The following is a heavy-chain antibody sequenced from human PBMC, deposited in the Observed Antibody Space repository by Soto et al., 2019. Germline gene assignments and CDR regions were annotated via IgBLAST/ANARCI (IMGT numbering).Heavy chain of an antibody. CDR1: GFTFSSYG. CDR3: ARWGIAAGDY. D-gene: IGHD6-13*01. CDR2: IWYDGSNK. V-gene: IGHV3-33*01. J-gene: IGHJ4*02. Sequence: QVQLVESGGGVVQPGRSLRLSCAASGFTFSSYGMHWVRQAPGKGLEWVAVIWYDGSNKYYADSVKGRFTISRDNSKNTLYLQMTSLRAEDTAVYYCARWGIAAGDYWGQGTLVTGSS.